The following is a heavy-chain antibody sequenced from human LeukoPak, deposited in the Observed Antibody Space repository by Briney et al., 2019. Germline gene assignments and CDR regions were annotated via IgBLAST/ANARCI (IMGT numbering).Heavy chain of an antibody. J-gene: IGHJ4*02. D-gene: IGHD6-19*01. CDR1: GGTFISYA. CDR2: TIPIFGTA. Sequence: ASVKVSCKASGGTFISYAISWVRQAHGQGLEWMGGTIPIFGTANYAQKFQGRVTITTEESTSTAYMELSSLRSEDTAVYYCARGSSGHDHYWGQGTLVTVSS. V-gene: IGHV1-69*05. CDR3: ARGSSGHDHY.